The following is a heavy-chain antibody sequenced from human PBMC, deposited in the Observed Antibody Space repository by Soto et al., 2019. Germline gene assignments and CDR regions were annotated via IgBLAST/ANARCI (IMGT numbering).Heavy chain of an antibody. J-gene: IGHJ4*02. Sequence: PSETLSLTCTVSGGSIKSGDYHWSWTRQSPAKGLEWIGYIHNSGTSFYNPSLRGRVTVTLDTSRSQFSLTLASVTAADTAVYYCVREERIAAPQLDYWGQGIPVTISS. CDR2: IHNSGTS. CDR1: GGSIKSGDYH. V-gene: IGHV4-30-4*01. CDR3: VREERIAAPQLDY. D-gene: IGHD6-6*01.